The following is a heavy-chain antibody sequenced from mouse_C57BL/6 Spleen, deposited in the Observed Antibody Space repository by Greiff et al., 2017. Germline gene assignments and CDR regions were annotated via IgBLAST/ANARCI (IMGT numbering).Heavy chain of an antibody. CDR1: GFTFSSYT. CDR2: ISGGGGNT. J-gene: IGHJ2*01. Sequence: EVKVEESGGGLVKPGGSLKLSCAASGFTFSSYTMSWVRQTPEKRLEWVATISGGGGNTYYPDSVKGRFTISRDNAKNTLYLQMSSLRSEDTALYYCARHEGDGYFDYWGQGTTLTVSS. D-gene: IGHD2-3*01. V-gene: IGHV5-9*01. CDR3: ARHEGDGYFDY.